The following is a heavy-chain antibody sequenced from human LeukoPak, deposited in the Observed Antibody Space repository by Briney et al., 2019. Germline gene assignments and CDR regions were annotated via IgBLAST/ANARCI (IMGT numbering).Heavy chain of an antibody. Sequence: SQTLSLTCALSGDIRSSNSAAWNWIRQSPSRGLEWLVRTYYRCQWYNEYGVSVKSRLTISTDTSKNQFSLQLNSVTPEDTAAYYCARELGGFDHWGQGTLVTVSS. J-gene: IGHJ4*02. CDR1: GDIRSSNSAA. V-gene: IGHV6-1*01. CDR2: TYYRCQWYN. D-gene: IGHD3-16*01. CDR3: ARELGGFDH.